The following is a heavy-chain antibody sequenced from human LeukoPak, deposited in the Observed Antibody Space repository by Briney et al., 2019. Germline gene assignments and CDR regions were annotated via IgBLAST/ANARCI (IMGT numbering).Heavy chain of an antibody. CDR1: GYTFPSYF. J-gene: IGHJ4*02. CDR2: INPTGGST. CDR3: ARCIAAAADFDY. Sequence: ASVKVSCKASGYTFPSYFMHWVRQAPGQGLEWMGIINPTGGSTTYARKFQGRVTMTRDTSTSTVYMELSSLRSEDTAVYYCARCIAAAADFDYWGQGTLVTVSS. V-gene: IGHV1-46*01. D-gene: IGHD6-13*01.